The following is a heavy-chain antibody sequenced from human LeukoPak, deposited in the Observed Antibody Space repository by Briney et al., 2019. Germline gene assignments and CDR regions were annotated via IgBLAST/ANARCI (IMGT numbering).Heavy chain of an antibody. J-gene: IGHJ4*02. CDR3: ARIPLGYSGAYYFDY. Sequence: SETLSLTCTVSRGSISGSIRSYYWSWLRQPPGKGLGWIGYISSSGSVNDNPSLRSRVTISVDTSKNQFFLNLSSVSAADTAVYYCARIPLGYSGAYYFDYRGQGTLVTVSP. CDR2: ISSSGSV. V-gene: IGHV4-4*09. CDR1: RGSISGSIRSYY. D-gene: IGHD5-12*01.